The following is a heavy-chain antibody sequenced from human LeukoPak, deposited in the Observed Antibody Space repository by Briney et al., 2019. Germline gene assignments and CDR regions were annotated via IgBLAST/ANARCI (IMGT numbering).Heavy chain of an antibody. CDR1: GFTVSSNS. Sequence: GGSLRLSCAASGFTVSSNSMSWVRQAPGKGLEWVSVIYSGGSTYYADSVKGRFTISRDKSKNTLYLQMNSLRAKDTAVYYCARTCSGYSYGMYWYFDLWGRGTLVTVSS. D-gene: IGHD5-18*01. CDR3: ARTCSGYSYGMYWYFDL. V-gene: IGHV3-53*01. J-gene: IGHJ2*01. CDR2: IYSGGST.